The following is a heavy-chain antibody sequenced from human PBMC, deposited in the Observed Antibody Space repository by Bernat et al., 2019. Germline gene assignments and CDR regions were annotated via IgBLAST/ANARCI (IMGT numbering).Heavy chain of an antibody. J-gene: IGHJ5*02. D-gene: IGHD6-19*01. CDR1: GFTVSSNY. V-gene: IGHV3-53*01. Sequence: EVQLVESGGGLIQPGGSLRLSCAASGFTVSSNYMSWVRQAPGKGLEWVSVIYSGGSTYYADSVKGRFTISRDNSKNTLYLQTNNLRAEDTAVYYCVRAREPHSSGWGWLDPWGQGTLVTVSS. CDR3: VRAREPHSSGWGWLDP. CDR2: IYSGGST.